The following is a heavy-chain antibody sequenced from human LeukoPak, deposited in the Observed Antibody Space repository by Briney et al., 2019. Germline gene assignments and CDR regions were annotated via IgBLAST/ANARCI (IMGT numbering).Heavy chain of an antibody. CDR2: MDDRGDS. CDR3: ARDSRYDSGWFDDGMDV. Sequence: SETLSLTCTGSGYTKRSYYWSWIPQAPGKGLEWLGHMDDRGDSNYNNSLKGRSIISVDTSKNQFSLKLRSVTAADTAVYYCARDSRYDSGWFDDGMDVWGPGTTVTVSS. CDR1: GYTKRSYY. D-gene: IGHD6-13*01. J-gene: IGHJ6*02. V-gene: IGHV4-59*01.